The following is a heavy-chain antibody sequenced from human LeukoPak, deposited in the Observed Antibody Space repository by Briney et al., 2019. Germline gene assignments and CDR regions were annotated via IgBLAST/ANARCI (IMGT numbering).Heavy chain of an antibody. CDR2: IIPILGTA. CDR1: GGTFSSYA. Sequence: GASVKVSCKASGGTFSSYAISWVRQAPGQGLEWMGRIIPILGTANYAQKFQGRVTITADKSTSTAYMGLSSLRSEDTAVYYCARSPYDSSGSDYWGRGTLVTVSS. J-gene: IGHJ4*02. CDR3: ARSPYDSSGSDY. D-gene: IGHD3-22*01. V-gene: IGHV1-69*04.